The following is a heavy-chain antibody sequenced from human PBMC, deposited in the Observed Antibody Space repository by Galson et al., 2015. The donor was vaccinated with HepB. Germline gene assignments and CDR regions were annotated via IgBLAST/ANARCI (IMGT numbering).Heavy chain of an antibody. V-gene: IGHV4-59*01. J-gene: IGHJ3*02. CDR2: VFYRGST. Sequence: YWTWIRQSPGKGLEWVGYVFYRGSTDYNRSLKSRATISVDPSKNQYSLKLTAVTAEDTAVYYCARVSRNSSGSYQRRGAFDIRGQGTVFTVSS. D-gene: IGHD3-22*01. CDR3: ARVSRNSSGSYQRRGAFDI. CDR1: Y.